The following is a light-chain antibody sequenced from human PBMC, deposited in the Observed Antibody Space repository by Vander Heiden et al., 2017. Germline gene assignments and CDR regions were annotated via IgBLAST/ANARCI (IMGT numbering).Light chain of an antibody. CDR2: DVS. V-gene: IGLV2-14*03. J-gene: IGLJ1*01. Sequence: QSALTQPASVSVSPGQSITLSCTGTSSDVGGYNYVSWYQQHPGKAPKLMIYDVSNRPSGVSNRFSGSKSGNTASLTISGLQAEDEADYYCSSYTSSSTLFYVFGTGTKVTGL. CDR1: SSDVGGYNY. CDR3: SSYTSSSTLFYV.